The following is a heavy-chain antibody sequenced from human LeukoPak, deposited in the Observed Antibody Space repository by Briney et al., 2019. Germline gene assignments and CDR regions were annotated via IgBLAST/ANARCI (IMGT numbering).Heavy chain of an antibody. CDR2: IYYSGST. V-gene: IGHV4-39*07. CDR3: ARVQSRLSWFDP. J-gene: IGHJ5*02. CDR1: GGSISSYY. Sequence: SETLSLTCTVSGGSISSYYWGWIRQPPGKGLEWIGSIYYSGSTYYNPPLKSRVTISVDTSKNQFSPKLSSVTAADTAVYYCARVQSRLSWFDPWGQGTLVTVSS.